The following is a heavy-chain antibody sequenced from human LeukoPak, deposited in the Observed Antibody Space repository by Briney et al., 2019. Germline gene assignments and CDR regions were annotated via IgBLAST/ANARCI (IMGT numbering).Heavy chain of an antibody. V-gene: IGHV3-7*01. CDR3: ARGDWWATTIVDL. J-gene: IGHJ5*02. Sequence: GGSLRLSCAASGFTFSNYWMSWDRQAPGKGLEWVANIKDFGSEKYYVDSVKGRFTISRDNAKNSLYLQMNSLRLEDTAIYYCARGDWWATTIVDLWGQGTLVTVSS. CDR1: GFTFSNYW. CDR2: IKDFGSEK. D-gene: IGHD1-26*01.